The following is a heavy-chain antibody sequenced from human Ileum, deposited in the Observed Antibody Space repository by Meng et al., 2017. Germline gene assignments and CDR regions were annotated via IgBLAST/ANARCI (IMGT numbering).Heavy chain of an antibody. Sequence: QLQVQRSGRGLARLQQTLSLAFTVSVASVSSSNDGWGWIRQPPGKGLEWIGYGSTNHNHSLKSRVTISVVTSKNQFFLTLNYVTAADTAIYYCARDHWGSLDYWGQGILVTVSS. V-gene: IGHV4-61*01. CDR2: GST. CDR1: VASVSSSNDG. CDR3: ARDHWGSLDY. D-gene: IGHD7-27*01. J-gene: IGHJ4*02.